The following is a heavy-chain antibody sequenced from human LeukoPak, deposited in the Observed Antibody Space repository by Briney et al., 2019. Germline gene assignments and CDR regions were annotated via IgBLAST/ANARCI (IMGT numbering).Heavy chain of an antibody. CDR1: GFTFSSYG. CDR3: AKDGGAAAAIDY. J-gene: IGHJ4*02. Sequence: GGSLRLSCAASGFTFSSYGMHWVRQAPGKGLEWVAVISYDGSNKYYADSVKGRFTISRDNSKNTLYLQMNSLRAEDTAVYHCAKDGGAAAAIDYWGQGTLVTVSS. D-gene: IGHD6-13*01. CDR2: ISYDGSNK. V-gene: IGHV3-30*18.